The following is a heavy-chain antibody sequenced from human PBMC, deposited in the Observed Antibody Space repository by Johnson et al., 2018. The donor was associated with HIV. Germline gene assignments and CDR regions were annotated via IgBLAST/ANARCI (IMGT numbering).Heavy chain of an antibody. CDR3: TTIKPELPTLNDAFDI. CDR1: GFTFSSYA. V-gene: IGHV3-33*08. Sequence: QVQLVESGGGVVQPGRSLRLSCAASGFTFSSYAMHWVRQAPGKGLEWVAVLWYDGSNEHYADSVKGRFTISRDNSKNTLYLQMNSLKTEDTAVYYCTTIKPELPTLNDAFDIWGQGTMVTVSS. D-gene: IGHD1-26*01. CDR2: LWYDGSNE. J-gene: IGHJ3*02.